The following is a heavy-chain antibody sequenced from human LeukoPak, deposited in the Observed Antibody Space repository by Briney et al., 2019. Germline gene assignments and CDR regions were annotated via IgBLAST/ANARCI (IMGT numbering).Heavy chain of an antibody. Sequence: ASVKVPCKASGYTFTSYYMHWVRQAPGQGLERMGIINPSGGSTSYAQKFQGRVTMTRDTSTSTVYMELSSLRSEDTAVYYCARGTGPSGRFLEWLLRDNWFDPWGQGTLVTVSS. J-gene: IGHJ5*02. CDR3: ARGTGPSGRFLEWLLRDNWFDP. CDR1: GYTFTSYY. CDR2: INPSGGST. D-gene: IGHD3-3*01. V-gene: IGHV1-46*01.